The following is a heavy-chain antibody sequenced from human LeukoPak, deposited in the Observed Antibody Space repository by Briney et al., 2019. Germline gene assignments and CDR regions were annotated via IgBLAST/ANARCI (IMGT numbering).Heavy chain of an antibody. Sequence: GGSLRLSCAASGFSVSDYYMTWIRQAPGKGLEWVAYISSSGSLIYYADSVKGRFTISRDNAENSLYLQMNSLRVEDTAVYYCAKVAKYYYGSETYYFFEHWGQGTPVTASS. D-gene: IGHD3-10*01. CDR3: AKVAKYYYGSETYYFFEH. V-gene: IGHV3-11*04. CDR1: GFSVSDYY. CDR2: ISSSGSLI. J-gene: IGHJ4*02.